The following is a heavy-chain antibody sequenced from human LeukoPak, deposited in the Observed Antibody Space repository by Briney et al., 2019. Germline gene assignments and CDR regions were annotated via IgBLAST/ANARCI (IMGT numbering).Heavy chain of an antibody. CDR1: GFTFSDHY. CDR2: ISPGSSDT. J-gene: IGHJ4*02. D-gene: IGHD1-26*01. Sequence: GGSLRLSCAASGFTFSDHYMSWIRQPPGKGLEWVSYISPGSSDTNYAASVKGRFTISRDNAKNSLYLQMNSLSAEDTAVYYCVRGGKYSGSWGQGTLVTVSS. V-gene: IGHV3-11*05. CDR3: VRGGKYSGS.